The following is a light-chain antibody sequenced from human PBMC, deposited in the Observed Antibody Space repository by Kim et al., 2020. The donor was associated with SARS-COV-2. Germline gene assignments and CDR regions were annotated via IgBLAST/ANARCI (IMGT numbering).Light chain of an antibody. CDR1: SSDVGGYNF. Sequence: PGQSVTISCTETSSDVGGYNFVSWYQQHPGKAPKFMIYDVNKRPSGVPDRFSGSKSGNTASLTISGLQADDEADYYCCSFAGSYFLFGGGTQLTVL. CDR3: CSFAGSYFL. J-gene: IGLJ2*01. V-gene: IGLV2-11*03. CDR2: DVN.